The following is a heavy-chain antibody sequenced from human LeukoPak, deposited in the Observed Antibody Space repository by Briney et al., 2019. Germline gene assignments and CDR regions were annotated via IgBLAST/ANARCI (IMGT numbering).Heavy chain of an antibody. CDR1: GFTVSSNY. J-gene: IGHJ4*02. CDR3: ARDQYSYAHAAH. V-gene: IGHV3-66*01. CDR2: IYSGGTT. D-gene: IGHD5-18*01. Sequence: GGSLRLSCAASGFTVSSNYMSWVRQAPGKGLEWVSVIYSGGTTYYADYVKGRFTISRDNSKNTLHLQMNGLRAEDTAVYYCARDQYSYAHAAHWGQGTLVTVSS.